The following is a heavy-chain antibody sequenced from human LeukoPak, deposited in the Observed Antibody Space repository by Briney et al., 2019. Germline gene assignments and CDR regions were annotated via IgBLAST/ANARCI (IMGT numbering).Heavy chain of an antibody. V-gene: IGHV3-7*01. D-gene: IGHD6-13*01. CDR2: IKQDGSET. CDR3: ARDAGYHGP. Sequence: GGSLRLSCAVSGFTFSSYWMSWVRQAPGKGLEWVANIKQDGSETHYVDSVKGRFTISRDNAKNSLYLQMNSLRAEDTAVYYCARDAGYHGPWGQGTLVTVSS. J-gene: IGHJ5*02. CDR1: GFTFSSYW.